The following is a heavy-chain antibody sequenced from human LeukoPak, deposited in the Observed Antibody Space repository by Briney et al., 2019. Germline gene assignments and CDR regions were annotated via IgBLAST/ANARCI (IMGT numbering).Heavy chain of an antibody. J-gene: IGHJ4*02. CDR2: IKADGSER. D-gene: IGHD3-22*01. Sequence: AGGSLRLSCAASGFNMSVYWMSWVRQAPGKGLEWVGNIKADGSERNYVDSVKGRFTISRDNAKKSLYLQMNSLRAEDTAVYYCARDWGAYYHFFDYWGQGTLVTVSS. V-gene: IGHV3-7*01. CDR3: ARDWGAYYHFFDY. CDR1: GFNMSVYW.